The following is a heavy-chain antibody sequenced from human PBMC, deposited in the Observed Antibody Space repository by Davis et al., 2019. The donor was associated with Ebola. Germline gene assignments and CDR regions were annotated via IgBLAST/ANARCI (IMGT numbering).Heavy chain of an antibody. CDR3: ARVGCSGGSCFDY. V-gene: IGHV5-51*01. CDR1: GYSFTNYW. D-gene: IGHD2-15*01. CDR2: IYPGDSDT. Sequence: KVSCKGSGYSFTNYWIGWVRQMPGKGLEWMGIIYPGDSDTRYSPSFQGQVTISADKSISTAYLQWSSLKASDTAMYYCARVGCSGGSCFDYWGQGTLVTVSS. J-gene: IGHJ4*02.